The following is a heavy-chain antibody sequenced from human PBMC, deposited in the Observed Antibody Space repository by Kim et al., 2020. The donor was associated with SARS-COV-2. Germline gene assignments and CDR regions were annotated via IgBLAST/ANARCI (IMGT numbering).Heavy chain of an antibody. CDR1: GYTLTELS. D-gene: IGHD4-17*01. CDR2: FDPEDGET. V-gene: IGHV1-24*01. Sequence: ASVKVSCKVSGYTLTELSMHWVRQAPGKGLEWMGGFDPEDGETIYAQKFQGRVTMTEDTSTDTAYMELSSLRSEDTAVHYCATRLRWHHDAFDIWGQGTMVTVSS. CDR3: ATRLRWHHDAFDI. J-gene: IGHJ3*02.